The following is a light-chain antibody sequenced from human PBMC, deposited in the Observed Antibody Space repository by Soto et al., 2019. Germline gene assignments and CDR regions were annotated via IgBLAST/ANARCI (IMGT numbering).Light chain of an antibody. J-gene: IGKJ1*01. CDR2: DAS. CDR1: QSISIW. V-gene: IGKV1-5*01. Sequence: DIQMTQSASSLSAAVGDRVTITFRARQSISIWLAWYQQKPGKAPKLLIYDASILKSGVPSRFSGSGSGTEFTLTIRSLQPDDFATYYCQQYNSYRTFGQGTKVDIK. CDR3: QQYNSYRT.